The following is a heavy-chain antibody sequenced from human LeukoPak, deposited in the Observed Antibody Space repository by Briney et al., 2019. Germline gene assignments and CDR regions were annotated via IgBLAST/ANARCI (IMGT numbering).Heavy chain of an antibody. CDR1: GGSFSGCY. CDR2: INHSGST. D-gene: IGHD3-10*01. CDR3: ARSQLYGSGSYGDWFDP. J-gene: IGHJ5*02. V-gene: IGHV4-34*01. Sequence: PSETLSLTCAVYGGSFSGCYWSWIRQPPGKGLEWIGEINHSGSTNYNPSLKSRVTISVDTSKNQFSLKLSSVTAADTAVYYCARSQLYGSGSYGDWFDPWGQGTLVTVSS.